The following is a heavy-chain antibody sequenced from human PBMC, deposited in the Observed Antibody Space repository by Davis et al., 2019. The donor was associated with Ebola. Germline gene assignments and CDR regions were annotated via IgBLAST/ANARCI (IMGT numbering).Heavy chain of an antibody. Sequence: PSETLSLTCTVPGVSISRHYWSWIRQPPGRGLEWIGYIYATGDTNYNPSLKSRVAISIGTAKNQFSLNLTSVTAADTAVYFCARGLQGVMAFAPWGQGTLVTVSS. J-gene: IGHJ5*02. V-gene: IGHV4-59*11. D-gene: IGHD3-10*01. CDR2: IYATGDT. CDR1: GVSISRHY. CDR3: ARGLQGVMAFAP.